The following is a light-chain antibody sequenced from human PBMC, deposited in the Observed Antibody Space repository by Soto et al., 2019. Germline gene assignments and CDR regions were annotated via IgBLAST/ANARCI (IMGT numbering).Light chain of an antibody. Sequence: SYELTQPPSVSVAPGQTARISCGGNDIASKSVPWSQQKPGQATVLVVYDDNARPSGIPERLSGSNSGDTATLTISRVEAGDEAGYYCQVWDSSSDHYVFGSGTKVTV. J-gene: IGLJ1*01. CDR1: DIASKS. CDR2: DDN. CDR3: QVWDSSSDHYV. V-gene: IGLV3-21*02.